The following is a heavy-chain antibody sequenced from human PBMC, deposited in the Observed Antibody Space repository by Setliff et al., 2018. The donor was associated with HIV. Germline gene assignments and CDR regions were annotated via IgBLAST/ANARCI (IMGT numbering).Heavy chain of an antibody. D-gene: IGHD3-9*01. V-gene: IGHV1-69*13. J-gene: IGHJ6*03. CDR2: IIPIFGTT. CDR3: ARAVVPTYYDVLTGYAYYMDV. Sequence: ASVKVSCKASGGRFSNYGISWVRQAPGQGLEWMGGIIPIFGTTNYAQMFQGRVTMTADESTSTAYMELSSLRSEDTAVYYCARAVVPTYYDVLTGYAYYMDVWGKGTTVTVSS. CDR1: GGRFSNYG.